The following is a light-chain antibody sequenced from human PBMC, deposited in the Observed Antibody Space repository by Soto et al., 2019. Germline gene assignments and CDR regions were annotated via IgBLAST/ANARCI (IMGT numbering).Light chain of an antibody. J-gene: IGKJ2*01. V-gene: IGKV3-15*01. CDR2: GAS. CDR3: QQYNNWPPIYT. Sequence: EIVMTQSPATLSVSPGERATLSCRASQSISINLAWYQQKPGQAPRLLIYGASTRATGIPARFSGSGSGTEFTLTISSLRSEDFVIYYCQQYNNWPPIYTFGQGTKLEIK. CDR1: QSISIN.